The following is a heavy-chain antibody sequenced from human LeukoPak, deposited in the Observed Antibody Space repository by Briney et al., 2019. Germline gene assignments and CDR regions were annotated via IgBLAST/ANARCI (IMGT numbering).Heavy chain of an antibody. D-gene: IGHD6-19*01. CDR1: GGSFSGYY. CDR3: ARTEQWLEIDY. J-gene: IGHJ4*02. CDR2: INHSGST. Sequence: PSETLSLTCAVYGGSFSGYYWSWIRQPPGKGLEWIGEINHSGSTNYNPSLKSRVTISVDTSKNQFSLKLSSVTAADTAVYYCARTEQWLEIDYWGQGTLVTVSS. V-gene: IGHV4-34*01.